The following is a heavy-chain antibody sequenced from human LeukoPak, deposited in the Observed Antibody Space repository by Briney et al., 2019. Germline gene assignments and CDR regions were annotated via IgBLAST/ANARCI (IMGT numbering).Heavy chain of an antibody. CDR1: GYTFSRYG. V-gene: IGHV1-18*01. D-gene: IGHD4-23*01. CDR2: ISAYNADT. J-gene: IGHJ4*02. CDR3: ARDLRGTVAYFDY. Sequence: GASVKVSCRASGYTFSRYGISWVRQAPGQGLEWMGWISAYNADTNYAPKLQGRVTVTTDTSTSTAYMELRSLRSDDTAVYYCARDLRGTVAYFDYWGQGTLVTVSS.